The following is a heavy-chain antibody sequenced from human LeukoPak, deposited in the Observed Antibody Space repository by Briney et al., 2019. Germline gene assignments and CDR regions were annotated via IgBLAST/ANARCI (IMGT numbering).Heavy chain of an antibody. Sequence: PSETLSLTCTVSGGSISSYYWSWIRQPPGKGLEWIGYIYYSGSTNYNPSLKSRVTISVDTSKNQFSLKLSSVTAADTAVYYCARDRDSGWYEDAFDIWGQGTMVTVSS. J-gene: IGHJ3*02. CDR3: ARDRDSGWYEDAFDI. D-gene: IGHD6-19*01. V-gene: IGHV4-59*01. CDR2: IYYSGST. CDR1: GGSISSYY.